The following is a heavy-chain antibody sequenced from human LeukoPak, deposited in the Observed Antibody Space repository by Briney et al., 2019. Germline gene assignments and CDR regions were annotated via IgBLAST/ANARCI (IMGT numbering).Heavy chain of an antibody. CDR3: AKDIVVVIAKGNWFDP. J-gene: IGHJ5*02. Sequence: GGSLRLSCAASGFTFSSYAMSWVRQAPGKGLEWVSGISGSGGSTYYADSVKGRFTISRDNSKNTVYLQMNSLRAEDTAVYYCAKDIVVVIAKGNWFDPWGQGTLVTVSS. CDR2: ISGSGGST. V-gene: IGHV3-23*01. CDR1: GFTFSSYA. D-gene: IGHD2-21*01.